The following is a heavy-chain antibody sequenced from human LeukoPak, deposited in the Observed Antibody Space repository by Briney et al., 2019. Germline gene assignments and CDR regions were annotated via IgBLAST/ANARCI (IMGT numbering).Heavy chain of an antibody. Sequence: GGSLRLSCAASGFTSDSYGMNWVRQAPGKGLEWVSSASSSSSFIYYADSLKDRFTISRDNAKNSLYLQMNSLRAEDTAVYYCARGTAMAYRGLYFFDSWGQGTLVTVSS. CDR1: GFTSDSYG. V-gene: IGHV3-21*01. CDR3: ARGTAMAYRGLYFFDS. J-gene: IGHJ4*02. CDR2: ASSSSSFI. D-gene: IGHD5-18*01.